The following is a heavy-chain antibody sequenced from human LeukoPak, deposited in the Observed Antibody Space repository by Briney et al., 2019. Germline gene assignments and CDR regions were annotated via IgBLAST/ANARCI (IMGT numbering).Heavy chain of an antibody. V-gene: IGHV3-21*01. J-gene: IGHJ5*02. Sequence: GGSLRPSCAASGFTFSSYSMNWVRQAPGMGLEWVSSTSSSGDYVYYADSVKGRFTISRDNAKNSLYLQMNSLRAEDTAVYYCARSGYCSGGSCLNWFDPWGQGTLVTVSS. D-gene: IGHD2-15*01. CDR1: GFTFSSYS. CDR3: ARSGYCSGGSCLNWFDP. CDR2: TSSSGDYV.